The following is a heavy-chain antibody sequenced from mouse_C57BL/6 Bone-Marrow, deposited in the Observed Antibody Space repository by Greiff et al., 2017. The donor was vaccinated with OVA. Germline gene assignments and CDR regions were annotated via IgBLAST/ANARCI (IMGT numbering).Heavy chain of an antibody. V-gene: IGHV5-9-1*02. CDR3: TREGGGLYYFDY. D-gene: IGHD1-1*02. CDR1: GFTFSSYA. Sequence: EVHLVESGEGLVKPGGSLKLSCAASGFTFSSYAMSWVRQTPEQRLEWVAYISSGGDYIYYADTVKGRFTISRDNARNTLYLQMSSLKSEDTAMYYCTREGGGLYYFDYWGQGTTLTVSS. J-gene: IGHJ2*01. CDR2: ISSGGDYI.